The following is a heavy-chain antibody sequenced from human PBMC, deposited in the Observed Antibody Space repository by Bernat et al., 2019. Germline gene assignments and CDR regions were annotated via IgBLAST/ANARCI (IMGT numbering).Heavy chain of an antibody. CDR1: GGSISSRSYY. CDR3: ARSSSWYRPFDY. Sequence: QLQLQESGPGLVRPSETLSLTCTVSGGSISSRSYYWGWIRQPPGKGLEWIGTIYYSGSTYYNPSLKSRVTISVDTSKNQFSLKLSSVTAADTAVYYCARSSSWYRPFDYWGQGTLVTVSS. J-gene: IGHJ4*02. CDR2: IYYSGST. D-gene: IGHD6-13*01. V-gene: IGHV4-39*07.